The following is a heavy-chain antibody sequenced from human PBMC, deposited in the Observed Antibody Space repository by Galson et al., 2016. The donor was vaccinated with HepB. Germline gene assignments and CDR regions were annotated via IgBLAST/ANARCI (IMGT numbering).Heavy chain of an antibody. CDR1: GYRFTNYY. V-gene: IGHV1-46*01. D-gene: IGHD6-6*01. CDR2: INPSGGST. J-gene: IGHJ4*02. CDR3: ARDRYSTSSRPRWYFDY. Sequence: SVKVSCKASGYRFTNYYIHWVRQAPGQGLEWVGIINPSGGSTTYAQKFQGRVTMTSDTSTTTVYMELSSLRSEDTAIYFCARDRYSTSSRPRWYFDYWGQGTLVTVSS.